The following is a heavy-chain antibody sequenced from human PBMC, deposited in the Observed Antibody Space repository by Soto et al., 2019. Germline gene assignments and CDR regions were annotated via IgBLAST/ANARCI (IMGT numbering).Heavy chain of an antibody. CDR3: ANGLTLAYCGGGCSNTWFDP. CDR2: IIPIFGTA. Sequence: GASVKVSCKASGGTFSSYAISWVRQAPGQGIEWMGGIIPIFGTANYAQKFQGRVTITADKSTSTAYMELSSLRSEDTAVYYCANGLTLAYCGGGCSNTWFDPWGQGTLVTVSS. D-gene: IGHD2-21*02. J-gene: IGHJ5*02. CDR1: GGTFSSYA. V-gene: IGHV1-69*06.